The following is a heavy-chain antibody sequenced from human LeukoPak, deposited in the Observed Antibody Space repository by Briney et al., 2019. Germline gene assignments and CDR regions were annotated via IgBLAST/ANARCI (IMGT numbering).Heavy chain of an antibody. J-gene: IGHJ6*02. Sequence: PGGSLRLSCAASGFNFDDYTMHWVRQAPGKGLEWVSLITWDGGSAFYADSVKGRFTISRDNAKNSLYLQMNSLRSEDTAVYYCARGHYGLDVWGQGTTITVSS. V-gene: IGHV3-43*01. CDR3: ARGHYGLDV. CDR1: GFNFDDYT. CDR2: ITWDGGSA.